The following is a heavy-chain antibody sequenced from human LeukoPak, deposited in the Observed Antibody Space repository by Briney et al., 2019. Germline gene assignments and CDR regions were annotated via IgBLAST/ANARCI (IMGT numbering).Heavy chain of an antibody. D-gene: IGHD3-10*01. J-gene: IGHJ4*02. CDR2: INPNSGGT. CDR3: ARGRTTMVREVISKPDY. Sequence: GSVKVSCKASGYTFTGYYMHWVRQAPGQGLEWMGWINPNSGGTNYAQKFQGRVTMTRDTSISTAYMELSRLRSDDTAVYYCARGRTTMVREVISKPDYWGQGTLVTVSS. V-gene: IGHV1-2*02. CDR1: GYTFTGYY.